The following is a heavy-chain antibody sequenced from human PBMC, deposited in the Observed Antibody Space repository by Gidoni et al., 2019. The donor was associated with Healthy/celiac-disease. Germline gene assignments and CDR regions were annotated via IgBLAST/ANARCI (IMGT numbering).Heavy chain of an antibody. J-gene: IGHJ4*02. CDR3: ARGDSSGWYGPYFDY. CDR2: ISSSSSTI. Sequence: EVQLVESGGGLVQPGGSLRLSCPASGFTFSSYSMNWVRQAPGKGLEWVSYISSSSSTIYYADSVKGRFTISRDNAKNSLYLQMNSLRAEDTAVYYCARGDSSGWYGPYFDYWGQGTLVTVSS. CDR1: GFTFSSYS. V-gene: IGHV3-48*01. D-gene: IGHD6-19*01.